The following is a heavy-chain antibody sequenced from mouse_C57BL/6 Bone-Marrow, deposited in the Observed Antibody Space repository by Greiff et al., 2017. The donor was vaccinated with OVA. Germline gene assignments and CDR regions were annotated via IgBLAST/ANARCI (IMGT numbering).Heavy chain of an antibody. CDR3: ARYYYYGSREFAY. V-gene: IGHV1-54*01. D-gene: IGHD1-1*01. Sequence: VQLQQSGAELVRPGTSVKVSCKASGYAFTNYLIEWVKQRPGQGLEWIGVINPGSGGTNYNEKFKGKATLTADKSSSTAYMQLSSLTSEDSAVYFCARYYYYGSREFAYWGQETLVTVSA. J-gene: IGHJ3*01. CDR1: GYAFTNYL. CDR2: INPGSGGT.